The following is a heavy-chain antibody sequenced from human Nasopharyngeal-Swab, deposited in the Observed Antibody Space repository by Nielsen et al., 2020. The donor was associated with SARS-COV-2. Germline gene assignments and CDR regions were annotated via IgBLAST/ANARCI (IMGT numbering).Heavy chain of an antibody. CDR2: IYWDDDK. Sequence: SGPTLVNPTPTLSLTCIFSGFSLRTSGVGVGWSRQSPGKALEWLALIYWDDDKRYSPSLKSRLTITKDTSKNQVVLTMTNMDPVDTATYYCAHRPGFGELLSDWFDPWGQGTLVTVSS. D-gene: IGHD3-10*01. J-gene: IGHJ5*02. CDR1: GFSLRTSGVG. V-gene: IGHV2-5*02. CDR3: AHRPGFGELLSDWFDP.